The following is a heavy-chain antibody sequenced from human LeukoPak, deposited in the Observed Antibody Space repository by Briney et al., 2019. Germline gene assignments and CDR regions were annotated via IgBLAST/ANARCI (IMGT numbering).Heavy chain of an antibody. CDR1: GFTFDDYG. D-gene: IGHD6-19*01. CDR2: INWSGGRT. J-gene: IGHJ4*02. Sequence: GGSLRLSCAASGFTFDDYGMSWVRQAPGKGLEWVSGINWSGGRTGYADSVKGRFTISRDNAKNSLYLQMNSLRAGDTALYYCAKRSNSGWNLDYWGQGTLVTVSS. CDR3: AKRSNSGWNLDY. V-gene: IGHV3-20*04.